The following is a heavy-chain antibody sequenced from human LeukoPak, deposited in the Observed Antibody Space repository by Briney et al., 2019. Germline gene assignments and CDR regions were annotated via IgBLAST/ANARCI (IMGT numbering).Heavy chain of an antibody. Sequence: GGSLRLSCAASGFTFSVYGMHWVRQAPGKGLEWVAFTRYDEDNKYYADSIKGRFTISRDNSKTTLYLQMNSLRAEDTAVYYCARDADYGDYYPFDIWGQGTMVTVSS. J-gene: IGHJ3*02. V-gene: IGHV3-30*02. CDR2: TRYDEDNK. D-gene: IGHD4-17*01. CDR1: GFTFSVYG. CDR3: ARDADYGDYYPFDI.